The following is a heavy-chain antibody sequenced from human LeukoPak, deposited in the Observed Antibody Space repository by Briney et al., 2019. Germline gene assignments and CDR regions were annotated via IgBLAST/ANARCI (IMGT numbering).Heavy chain of an antibody. Sequence: PGGSLRLSCAASGFTFSSYWMSWVRQAPGKGLEWVANIKQDGSEKYYVDSVKGRFTISRDNSKNTLYLQMNSLRAEDTAVYYCAKDASPAYGSGSYYTPHYWGQGTLVTVSS. CDR2: IKQDGSEK. D-gene: IGHD3-10*01. CDR1: GFTFSSYW. V-gene: IGHV3-7*03. CDR3: AKDASPAYGSGSYYTPHY. J-gene: IGHJ4*02.